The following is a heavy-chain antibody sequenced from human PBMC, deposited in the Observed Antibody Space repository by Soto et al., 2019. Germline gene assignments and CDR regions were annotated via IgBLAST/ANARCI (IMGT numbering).Heavy chain of an antibody. J-gene: IGHJ4*02. CDR3: AGTRGYCSGGSCPTVVDY. CDR2: INHSGST. V-gene: IGHV4-34*01. Sequence: SETLSLTCAVYGGSFSGYYWSWIRQPPGKGLEWIGEINHSGSTNYNPSLKSRVTISVDTSKNQFSLKLSSVTAADTAVYYCAGTRGYCSGGSCPTVVDYWGQGTLVTVSS. D-gene: IGHD2-15*01. CDR1: GGSFSGYY.